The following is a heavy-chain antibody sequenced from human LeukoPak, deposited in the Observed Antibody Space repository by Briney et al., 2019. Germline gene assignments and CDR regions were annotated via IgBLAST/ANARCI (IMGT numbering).Heavy chain of an antibody. CDR2: INPSGGST. CDR1: GYTFTSYY. J-gene: IGHJ3*02. Sequence: ASVKVSCKASGYTFTSYYMHWVRQAPGQGLEWMGIINPSGGSTSYAQKFQGRVTMTRDTSTSTVHMELSSLRSEDTAVYYCARVRDIVVVPAAIGDAFDIWGQGTMVTVSS. CDR3: ARVRDIVVVPAAIGDAFDI. V-gene: IGHV1-46*01. D-gene: IGHD2-2*02.